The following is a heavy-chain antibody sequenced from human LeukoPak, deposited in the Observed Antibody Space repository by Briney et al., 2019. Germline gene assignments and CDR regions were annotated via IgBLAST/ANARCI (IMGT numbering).Heavy chain of an antibody. CDR1: GFTFDDYA. CDR2: ISWNSGSI. CDR3: AKDGDSSGWLKGWFDP. D-gene: IGHD6-19*01. Sequence: PGRSLRLSCAASGFTFDDYAMHWVRQAPGKGLEWVSGISWNSGSIGYADSVKGRFTISRDNAKNSLYLQMNSLRAEDMALYYCAKDGDSSGWLKGWFDPWGQGTLVTVSS. V-gene: IGHV3-9*03. J-gene: IGHJ5*02.